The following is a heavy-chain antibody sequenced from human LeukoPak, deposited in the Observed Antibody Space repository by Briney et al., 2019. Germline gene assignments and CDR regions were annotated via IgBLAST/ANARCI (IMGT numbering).Heavy chain of an antibody. J-gene: IGHJ6*04. Sequence: SETLSLTCTVSGGSISSYYWSWIRQPPGKGLEWIGRIYTSGSTNYNPSLKSRVTISVDTSKNQFSLKLSSVTAADTGVYYCARAQSRSDLDVWGKGTTVTVSS. D-gene: IGHD3-10*01. CDR2: IYTSGST. CDR3: ARAQSRSDLDV. V-gene: IGHV4-4*08. CDR1: GGSISSYY.